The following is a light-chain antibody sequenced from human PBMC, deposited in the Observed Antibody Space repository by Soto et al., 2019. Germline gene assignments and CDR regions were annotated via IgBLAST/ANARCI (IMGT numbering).Light chain of an antibody. J-gene: IGKJ1*01. CDR1: QSISSW. CDR2: KAS. Sequence: IQMPQSPSPLSASVGDRVTITCRASQSISSWLAWYQQKPGKAPKLLIYKASSLESGVPSRFSGSGSGTEFTLTISSLQPDDFATYYCQQYNSYSWTFGQGTKVDIK. CDR3: QQYNSYSWT. V-gene: IGKV1-5*03.